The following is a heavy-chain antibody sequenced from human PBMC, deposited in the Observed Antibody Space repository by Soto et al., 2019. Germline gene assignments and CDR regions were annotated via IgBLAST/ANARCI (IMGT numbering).Heavy chain of an antibody. D-gene: IGHD3-10*01. CDR1: VFTFSSYS. CDR3: ARELKGGWFGETPNRLMADY. V-gene: IGHV3-21*01. CDR2: ISSSSSYI. Sequence: EVQLVESGGGLVKPGGSLRLSCAASVFTFSSYSMNWVSQAPGKGLEWVSSISSSSSYIYYADSVKGRFTISSDNAKNLLYVQINSLGAEDTAVYYCARELKGGWFGETPNRLMADYCGHGTLVTVSS. J-gene: IGHJ4*01.